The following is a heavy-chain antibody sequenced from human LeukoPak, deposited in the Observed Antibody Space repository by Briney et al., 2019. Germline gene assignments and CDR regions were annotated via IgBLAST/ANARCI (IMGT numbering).Heavy chain of an antibody. CDR2: INLNSGGT. CDR1: GYTFTGYY. V-gene: IGHV1-2*02. D-gene: IGHD3-22*01. J-gene: IGHJ4*02. CDR3: ARSWTPYYYDSSGYGHYFDY. Sequence: ASVKVSCKASGYTFTGYYMHWVRQAPGQGLEWMGWINLNSGGTNYAQKFQGRVTMTRDTSISTAYMELSRLRSDDTAVYYCARSWTPYYYDSSGYGHYFDYWGQGTLVTVSS.